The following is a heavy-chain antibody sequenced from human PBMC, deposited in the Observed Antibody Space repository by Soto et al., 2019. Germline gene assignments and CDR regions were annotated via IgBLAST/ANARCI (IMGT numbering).Heavy chain of an antibody. CDR1: GYSISSGYY. J-gene: IGHJ4*02. D-gene: IGHD5-12*01. Sequence: TLSLTCAVSGYSISSGYYWGWIRQPPGKGLEWIGSIYHSGSTYYNPSLKSRVTISVDTSKNQFSLKLSSVTAADTAVYYCARGKVKHSGYDYWGQGTLVTVSS. CDR3: ARGKVKHSGYDY. V-gene: IGHV4-38-2*01. CDR2: IYHSGST.